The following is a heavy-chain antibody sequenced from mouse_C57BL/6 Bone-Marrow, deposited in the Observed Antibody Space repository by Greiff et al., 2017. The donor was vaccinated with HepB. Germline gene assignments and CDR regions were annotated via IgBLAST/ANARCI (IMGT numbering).Heavy chain of an antibody. Sequence: VQLQQSGPELVKPGASVKIPCKASGYTFTDYNMDWVKQSHGKSLEWIGDINPNNGGTIYNQKFKGKATLTVDESSSTAYMQLRSLTSEDSAVDDCASGGYGNGCAIDFWGKGTTVTVSS. CDR1: GYTFTDYN. V-gene: IGHV1-18*01. CDR3: ASGGYGNGCAIDF. D-gene: IGHD2-10*02. J-gene: IGHJ4*01. CDR2: INPNNGGT.